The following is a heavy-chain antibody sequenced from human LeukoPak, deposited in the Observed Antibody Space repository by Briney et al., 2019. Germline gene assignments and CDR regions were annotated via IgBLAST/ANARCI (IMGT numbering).Heavy chain of an antibody. J-gene: IGHJ4*02. CDR3: ARGPSYDFWSGYYALDY. CDR2: RWNDGSNK. Sequence: GGSLRLSCAASGFTFSSYGMHLVRPAPGKGLEWVAVRWNDGSNKYYADSVKGRFTISRDNSKNTLYLQMNSLRAEDTAVYYCARGPSYDFWSGYYALDYWGQGTLVTVSS. V-gene: IGHV3-33*01. CDR1: GFTFSSYG. D-gene: IGHD3-3*01.